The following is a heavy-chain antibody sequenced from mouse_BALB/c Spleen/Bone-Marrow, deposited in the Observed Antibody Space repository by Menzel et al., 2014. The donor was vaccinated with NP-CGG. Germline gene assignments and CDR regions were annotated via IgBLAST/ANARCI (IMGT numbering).Heavy chain of an antibody. CDR3: ARWSTGTLDY. CDR1: GFTFXSFG. V-gene: IGHV5-17*02. CDR2: ISSGSSTI. Sequence: EVKLVESGGGLVQPGGSRKLSCAASGFTFXSFGMHWVRQAPEKGLEWVAYISSGSSTIYYADTVKGRFTISRDNPKNTLFLQMTSLRSEDTAMYYCARWSTGTLDYWGQGTTLTVSS. J-gene: IGHJ2*01. D-gene: IGHD4-1*01.